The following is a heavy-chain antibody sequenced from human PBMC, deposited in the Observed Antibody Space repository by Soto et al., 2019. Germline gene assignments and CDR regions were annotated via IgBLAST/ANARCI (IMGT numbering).Heavy chain of an antibody. CDR1: GFTFDDYT. CDR3: AKDSGDDILTGYYLGYGMDV. J-gene: IGHJ6*02. CDR2: ISWDGGST. V-gene: IGHV3-43*01. Sequence: GGSLRISCAASGFTFDDYTMHWVRQAPGKGLEGVSLISWDGGSTYYADSVKGRFTISRDNSKNSLYLQMNSLRTEDTALYYCAKDSGDDILTGYYLGYGMDVWGQGTTVTVSS. D-gene: IGHD3-9*01.